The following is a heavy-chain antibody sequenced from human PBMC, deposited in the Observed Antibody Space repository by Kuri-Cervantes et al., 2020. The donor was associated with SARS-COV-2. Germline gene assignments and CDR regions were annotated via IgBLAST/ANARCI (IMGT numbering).Heavy chain of an antibody. CDR2: ISSSSSTI. V-gene: IGHV3-48*01. J-gene: IGHJ4*02. CDR3: ASGLLYDSSVIGQAGSPRGGGIHY. Sequence: GESLKISCAASGFTFSSYSMNWVRQAPGKGLEWVSSISSSSSTIYYADSVKGRFTISRDNAKNSLYLQMNSLRAEDTAVYYCASGLLYDSSVIGQAGSPRGGGIHYWGQGTLVTVSS. CDR1: GFTFSSYS. D-gene: IGHD3-22*01.